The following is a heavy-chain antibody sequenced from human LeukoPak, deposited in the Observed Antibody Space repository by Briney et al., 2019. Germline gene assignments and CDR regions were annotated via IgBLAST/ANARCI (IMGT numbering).Heavy chain of an antibody. CDR3: ARDWPSSGYYHPLGAFDI. CDR2: ISTSSSSI. D-gene: IGHD3-22*01. J-gene: IGHJ3*02. CDR1: GFPFRSYS. V-gene: IGHV3-48*01. Sequence: GEPLSHPCAASGFPFRSYSMHWVPQAPGKGPELVSYISTSSSSIYYAGSVKGRFTISRDKAKNSLYLQMNSLRAEDTAVYYCARDWPSSGYYHPLGAFDIWGQGTMVTVSS.